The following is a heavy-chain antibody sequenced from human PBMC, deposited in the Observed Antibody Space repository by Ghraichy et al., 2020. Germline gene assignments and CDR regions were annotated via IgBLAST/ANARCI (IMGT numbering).Heavy chain of an antibody. Sequence: ASVKVSCKASGYTFSMYAMHWVRQAPGQRLEWMGWINAGNGHTKYSQNFQGRVTITGDTSASTAYMELRSLRSGDTAIYYCARGDADNLLPFDFWGPGTMVTVSS. CDR3: ARGDADNLLPFDF. CDR2: INAGNGHT. D-gene: IGHD1-1*01. CDR1: GYTFSMYA. J-gene: IGHJ3*01. V-gene: IGHV1-3*01.